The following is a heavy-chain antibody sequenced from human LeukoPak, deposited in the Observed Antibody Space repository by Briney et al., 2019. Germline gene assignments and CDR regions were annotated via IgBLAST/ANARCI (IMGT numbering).Heavy chain of an antibody. D-gene: IGHD3-10*01. J-gene: IGHJ4*02. CDR1: GYSFNIYE. CDR3: ARAFRGVIPYFDY. V-gene: IGHV1-8*01. Sequence: GASVKVSCKTSGYSFNIYEINWVRQATGQGLEWMGWVNPNSGDTDYAQKLQGRVTMTTDTSTSTAYMELRSLRSDDTAVYYCARAFRGVIPYFDYWGQGTLVTVSS. CDR2: VNPNSGDT.